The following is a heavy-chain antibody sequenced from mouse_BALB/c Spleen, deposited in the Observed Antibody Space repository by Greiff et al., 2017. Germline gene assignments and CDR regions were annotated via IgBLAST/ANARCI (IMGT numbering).Heavy chain of an antibody. D-gene: IGHD2-3*01. Sequence: VQLQESGAELVRPGASVKLSCTASGYSFTSYWMNWVKQTPGQGLEWIGRIHPYDSETRLKQKFKGKATLTVDKSSSTVYMQLSSPTSEDSAVYYCAALYSYYAMDYWGQGTSVTVSS. CDR1: GYSFTSYW. V-gene: IGHV1-74*01. J-gene: IGHJ4*01. CDR2: IHPYDSET. CDR3: AALYSYYAMDY.